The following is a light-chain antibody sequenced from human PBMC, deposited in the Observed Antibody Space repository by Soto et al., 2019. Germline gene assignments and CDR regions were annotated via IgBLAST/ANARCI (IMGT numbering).Light chain of an antibody. CDR1: QSISSN. CDR3: QQYNNWPFT. Sequence: EIVMTQSPATLSVSPGERATLSCRASQSISSNLAWYQQKPGQAPRLLIYGASTRATGIPATFSGSGSGTEFTLTISSLQSEXFAVYYXQQYNNWPFTFGPGTKVDIK. J-gene: IGKJ3*01. V-gene: IGKV3-15*01. CDR2: GAS.